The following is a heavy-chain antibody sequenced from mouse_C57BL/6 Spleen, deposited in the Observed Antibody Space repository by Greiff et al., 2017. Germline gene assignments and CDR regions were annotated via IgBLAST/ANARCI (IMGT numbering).Heavy chain of an antibody. D-gene: IGHD1-1*01. Sequence: ESGAELARPGASVKLSCKASGYTFTSYGISWVKQRTGQGLEWIGEIYPRSGNTYYNEKFKGKATLTADKASSTAYMELRSLTSEDSAVYFCARNYGSSHWYFDVWGTGTTVTVSS. CDR2: IYPRSGNT. V-gene: IGHV1-81*01. CDR3: ARNYGSSHWYFDV. CDR1: GYTFTSYG. J-gene: IGHJ1*03.